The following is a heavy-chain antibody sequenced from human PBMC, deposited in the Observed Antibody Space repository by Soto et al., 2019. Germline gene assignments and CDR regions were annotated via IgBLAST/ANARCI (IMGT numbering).Heavy chain of an antibody. D-gene: IGHD4-17*01. Sequence: AASVKVSCKASGYTFSSYAMHWVRQAPGQGLEWMGWISAGNGNTKYSQKFQGRVTITRDTSASTAYMELSSLRSEDTAVYYCATTTVTTKYYLEIRDQQTLFTISS. CDR3: ATTTVTTKYYLEI. CDR2: ISAGNGNT. V-gene: IGHV1-3*01. CDR1: GYTFSSYA. J-gene: IGHJ4*02.